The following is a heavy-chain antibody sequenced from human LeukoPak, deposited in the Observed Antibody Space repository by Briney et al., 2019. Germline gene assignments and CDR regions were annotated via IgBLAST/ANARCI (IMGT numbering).Heavy chain of an antibody. V-gene: IGHV4-34*01. D-gene: IGHD3-10*01. CDR3: AGFGELSDY. Sequence: SENLSLNCAVYGGSFSGYYWSWIRQPPGKGLEWIGEINHSGSTNYNPSLKSRVTISVDTSKNQFSLKLSSVTAADTAVYYCAGFGELSDYWGQGTLVTVSS. J-gene: IGHJ4*02. CDR2: INHSGST. CDR1: GGSFSGYY.